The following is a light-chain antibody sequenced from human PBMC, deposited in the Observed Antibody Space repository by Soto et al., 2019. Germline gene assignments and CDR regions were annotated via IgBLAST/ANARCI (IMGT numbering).Light chain of an antibody. CDR2: TAS. CDR3: LQHNGYPWT. Sequence: DIQMTQSPSSLFASVGDRVTITCRASQGIRYDLAWYQQKPGKAPKRLIYTASSLESGVPSRFSGSGFGTDFTLTITSLQPEDFATYYCLQHNGYPWTFGQGTKVDIK. V-gene: IGKV1-17*01. J-gene: IGKJ1*01. CDR1: QGIRYD.